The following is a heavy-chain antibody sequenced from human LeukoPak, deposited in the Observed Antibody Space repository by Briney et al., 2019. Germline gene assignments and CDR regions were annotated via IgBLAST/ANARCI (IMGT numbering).Heavy chain of an antibody. Sequence: PGGSLRLSCAATGFTFSSYGMHWVRQAPGKGLEWVAVIWYDGSNKYYADSVKGRFTISRDNSKNTLYLQMNSLRAEDTAVYYCASFGDYGSGSYYNFDYWGQGTLVTVSS. CDR1: GFTFSSYG. CDR2: IWYDGSNK. V-gene: IGHV3-33*01. J-gene: IGHJ4*02. CDR3: ASFGDYGSGSYYNFDY. D-gene: IGHD3-10*01.